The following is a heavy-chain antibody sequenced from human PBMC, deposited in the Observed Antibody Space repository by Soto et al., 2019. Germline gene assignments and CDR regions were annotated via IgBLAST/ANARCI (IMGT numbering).Heavy chain of an antibody. CDR3: ARKIAVSGHDAFDV. Sequence: SETLSLTCTVSGGSISSDSYYWGWIRQPPGKGLEWIGYIYYSGTTYYNPSLMSRVTMSVDTSKNQISLRLSSVTAVDTAVYYCARKIAVSGHDAFDVWGQGRMVTVSS. CDR2: IYYSGTT. V-gene: IGHV4-61*05. J-gene: IGHJ3*01. CDR1: GGSISSDSYY. D-gene: IGHD6-19*01.